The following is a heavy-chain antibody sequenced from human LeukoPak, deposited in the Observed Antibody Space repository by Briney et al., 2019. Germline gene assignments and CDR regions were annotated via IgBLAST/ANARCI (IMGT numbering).Heavy chain of an antibody. CDR2: ISGGGSST. J-gene: IGHJ5*02. D-gene: IGHD1-26*01. CDR1: GFTFSNYA. V-gene: IGHV3-23*01. Sequence: TGGSLRLSCAASGFTFSNYAMSWVRQAPGKGLEWVSSISGGGSSTEYADSVQGRFTISRDNSKNTLYLQMNSLRAEDTAIYYCAKDDSGTYYFPWFDPWGQGSLVTVSS. CDR3: AKDDSGTYYFPWFDP.